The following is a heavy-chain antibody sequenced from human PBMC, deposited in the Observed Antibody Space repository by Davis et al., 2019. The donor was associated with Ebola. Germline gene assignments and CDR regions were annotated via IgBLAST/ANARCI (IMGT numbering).Heavy chain of an antibody. D-gene: IGHD3-22*01. J-gene: IGHJ4*02. CDR2: ISHDGNNK. V-gene: IGHV3-30*04. Sequence: GESLKISCAASGFSFRTYAMHWVRQAPGKGPEWVAVISHDGNNKYYTDSVKGRFTISRDNSNSALFLQMDSLRAADTAVYYCARSSDTSGYFPLYWGQGTLVIVSS. CDR3: ARSSDTSGYFPLY. CDR1: GFSFRTYA.